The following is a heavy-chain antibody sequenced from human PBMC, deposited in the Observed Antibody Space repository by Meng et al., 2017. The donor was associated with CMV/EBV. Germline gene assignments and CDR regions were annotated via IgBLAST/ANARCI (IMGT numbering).Heavy chain of an antibody. CDR2: ISSSSSTI. V-gene: IGHV3-48*03. D-gene: IGHD2-2*01. J-gene: IGHJ6*02. CDR1: GFTFSSYE. Sequence: GGSLRLSCAASGFTFSSYEMNWVRQAPGKGLEWVSYISSSSSTIYYADSVKGRFTISRDNAKNSLYLQMNSLRAEDTAVYYCARDLKPAAVVFWYYYYGMDVWGQGTTVTVSS. CDR3: ARDLKPAAVVFWYYYYGMDV.